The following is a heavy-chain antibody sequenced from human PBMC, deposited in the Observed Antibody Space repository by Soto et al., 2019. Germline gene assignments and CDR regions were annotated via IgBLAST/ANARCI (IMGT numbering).Heavy chain of an antibody. Sequence: ASVKVSCKASGYTFTSYYMHWVRQAPGQGLEWMGIINPSGGSTSYAQKFQGRVTMTRDTSTSTVYMELSSLRSEDTAVYYCARDGALRHSGSYARGTAYWGQGTLVTVSS. D-gene: IGHD1-26*01. CDR1: GYTFTSYY. V-gene: IGHV1-46*01. J-gene: IGHJ4*02. CDR2: INPSGGST. CDR3: ARDGALRHSGSYARGTAY.